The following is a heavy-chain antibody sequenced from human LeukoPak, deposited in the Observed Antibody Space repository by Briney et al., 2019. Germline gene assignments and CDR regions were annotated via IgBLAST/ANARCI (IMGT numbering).Heavy chain of an antibody. D-gene: IGHD6-13*01. Sequence: SETLSLTCTVSGGSISSYYWSWIRQPPGKGLEWIGYFYNSGSTNYNPSLKSRVTISADTPKNQSSLKLSSVTAADTAVYYCARWAAAVDYWGQGTLVTVSS. CDR2: FYNSGST. CDR3: ARWAAAVDY. V-gene: IGHV4-59*01. CDR1: GGSISSYY. J-gene: IGHJ4*02.